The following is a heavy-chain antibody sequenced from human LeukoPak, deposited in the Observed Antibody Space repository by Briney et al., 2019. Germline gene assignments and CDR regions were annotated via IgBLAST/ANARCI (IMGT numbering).Heavy chain of an antibody. CDR3: VRTMTREWGGWYDNDY. Sequence: SETLSLTCTVSGSSVSNHWWIWIRQPAGKGLEWIGRISSRGYTNYNPSLKSRVAMSVDTSKDQFSLKLNSVTAADTAVYYCVRTMTREWGGWYDNDYWGRGTLVTVSS. V-gene: IGHV4-4*07. J-gene: IGHJ4*03. CDR1: GSSVSNHW. CDR2: ISSRGYT. D-gene: IGHD6-19*01.